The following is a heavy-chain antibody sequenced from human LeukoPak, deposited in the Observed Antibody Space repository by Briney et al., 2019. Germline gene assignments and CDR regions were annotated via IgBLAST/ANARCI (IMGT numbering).Heavy chain of an antibody. J-gene: IGHJ4*02. V-gene: IGHV1-8*01. CDR2: MDSNSDNT. D-gene: IGHD6-6*01. Sequence: ASVKVSRKASGYTFTSYDIHWVRKATGQGLEWMGWMDSNSDNTVYAQRFQGRVTMTRNTSITTAYMELRGLRSEDTAVYYCARDLGYSSSSERLDYWGQGTLVTVSS. CDR3: ARDLGYSSSSERLDY. CDR1: GYTFTSYD.